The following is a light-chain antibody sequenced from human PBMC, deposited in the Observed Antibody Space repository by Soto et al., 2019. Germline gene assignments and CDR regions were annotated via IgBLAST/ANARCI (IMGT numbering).Light chain of an antibody. CDR2: HTS. Sequence: DIVMTRSPATLSVSHKESATLSCRASQSISDNLAWYQQKPGLAPRLLIYHTSTRATGVPARFSGSGSGTEFTLTISSLEPEDFAVYYCQQYGISPWTFGQGTKVDNK. CDR3: QQYGISPWT. V-gene: IGKV3-15*01. CDR1: QSISDN. J-gene: IGKJ1*01.